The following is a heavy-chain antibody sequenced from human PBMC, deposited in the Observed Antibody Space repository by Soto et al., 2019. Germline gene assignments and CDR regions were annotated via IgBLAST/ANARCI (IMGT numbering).Heavy chain of an antibody. CDR1: GFTFSKYA. CDR2: LWTGGSST. V-gene: IGHV3-23*03. CDR3: ARDAGGSPFDI. D-gene: IGHD3-16*01. Sequence: PGGSLRLSCAASGFTFSKYAMSWVRQAPGKGPEWVATLWTGGSSTYSVDSVKGRFTISRDDSRNTLYLQMNNLRAEDTAVYYCARDAGGSPFDIWGQGTMVTVSS. J-gene: IGHJ3*02.